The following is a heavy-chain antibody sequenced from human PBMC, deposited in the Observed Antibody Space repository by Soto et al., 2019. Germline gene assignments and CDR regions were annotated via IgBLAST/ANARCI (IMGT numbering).Heavy chain of an antibody. J-gene: IGHJ5*02. D-gene: IGHD3-3*01. CDR1: GFTFSSYW. Sequence: EVQLVESGGGLVQPGGSLRLSCAASGFTFSSYWMSWVRQAPGKGLEWVANIKQDGSEKYYVDSVKGRFTISRDNAKNSLYLQMNSLRAEDTAVYYCARDSRQTALSGYYDFWSGYFDNWFDPWGQGTLVTVSS. CDR3: ARDSRQTALSGYYDFWSGYFDNWFDP. CDR2: IKQDGSEK. V-gene: IGHV3-7*01.